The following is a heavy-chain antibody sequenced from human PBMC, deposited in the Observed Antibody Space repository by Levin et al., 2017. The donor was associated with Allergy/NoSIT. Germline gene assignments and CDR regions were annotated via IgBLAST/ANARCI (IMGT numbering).Heavy chain of an antibody. Sequence: RSGGSLRLSCAASGFTFSNYSMNWVRQAPGKGLEWVSSISSRSSNIYYADSVKGRFTISRDNAKNSLYLQMNSLRAEETAVYYCARDSTAVSSDYWGQGTLVTVSS. CDR2: ISSRSSNI. J-gene: IGHJ4*02. D-gene: IGHD4-11*01. V-gene: IGHV3-21*01. CDR3: ARDSTAVSSDY. CDR1: GFTFSNYS.